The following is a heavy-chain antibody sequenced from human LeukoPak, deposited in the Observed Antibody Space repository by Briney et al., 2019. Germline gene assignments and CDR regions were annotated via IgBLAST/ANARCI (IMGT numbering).Heavy chain of an antibody. CDR3: ARISLSGWVNDH. Sequence: GRSLRLSCAASGFTFSSFGMHWVRQAPGKGLVWVTRISSDGRSTSYADSVKGRFTISRDNAKNTLYLQMSSLRAEDTAMYYCARISLSGWVNDHWGQGTLVTVSS. CDR1: GFTFSSFG. CDR2: ISSDGRST. J-gene: IGHJ4*02. V-gene: IGHV3-74*01. D-gene: IGHD6-19*01.